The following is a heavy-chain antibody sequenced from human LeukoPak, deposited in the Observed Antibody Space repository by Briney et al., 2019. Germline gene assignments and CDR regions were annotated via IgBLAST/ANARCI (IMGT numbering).Heavy chain of an antibody. J-gene: IGHJ3*02. CDR1: GVSISSYY. Sequence: SETLSLTCTVSGVSISSYYWSWLRQPAGKGLEWIGRIYTSGSTNYNPSLKSRVTMSVDTSKNQFSLKLSSVTAADTAVYYCATYDILTGDLDWAFDIWGQGTMVTVSS. CDR3: ATYDILTGDLDWAFDI. D-gene: IGHD3-9*01. CDR2: IYTSGST. V-gene: IGHV4-4*07.